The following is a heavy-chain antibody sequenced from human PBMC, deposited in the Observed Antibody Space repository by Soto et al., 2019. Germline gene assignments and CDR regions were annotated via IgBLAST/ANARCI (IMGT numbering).Heavy chain of an antibody. CDR2: ISSSSSYI. D-gene: IGHD3-10*01. CDR1: GFTFSSYS. J-gene: IGHJ1*01. Sequence: GGSLRLSCAASGFTFSSYSMNWVRQAPGKGLEWVSSISSSSSYIYYADSVKGRFTISRDNAKNSLYLQMNSLRAEDTAVYYCASPSGSGSYYNDEYFQHWGQGTLVTVS. CDR3: ASPSGSGSYYNDEYFQH. V-gene: IGHV3-21*01.